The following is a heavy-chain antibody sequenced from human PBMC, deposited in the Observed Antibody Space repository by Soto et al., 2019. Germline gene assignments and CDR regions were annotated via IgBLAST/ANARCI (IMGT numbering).Heavy chain of an antibody. D-gene: IGHD3-22*01. V-gene: IGHV3-30*18. J-gene: IGHJ4*02. CDR3: AKAGAFETPHYDSSGYYLDY. CDR1: GFTFSSYG. CDR2: ISYDGSNK. Sequence: PGGSLRLSCAASGFTFSSYGMHWVRQAPGKGLEWVAVISYDGSNKYYADSVKGRFTISRDNSKNTLYLQMNSLRAEDTAVYYCAKAGAFETPHYDSSGYYLDYWGQGTLVTVSS.